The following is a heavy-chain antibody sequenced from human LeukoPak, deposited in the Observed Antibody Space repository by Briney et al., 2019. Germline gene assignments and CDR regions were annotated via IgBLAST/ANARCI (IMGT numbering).Heavy chain of an antibody. CDR3: ARDRAVAGRGDFDY. Sequence: SVKVSCKASGGTFSNYAISWARQAPGQGLEWMGRIIPILDIANYAQKFQGRVTITADKSTSTAYMELSSLRSEDTAVYHCARDRAVAGRGDFDYWGQGTLVTVSS. J-gene: IGHJ4*02. CDR1: GGTFSNYA. V-gene: IGHV1-69*04. CDR2: IIPILDIA. D-gene: IGHD6-19*01.